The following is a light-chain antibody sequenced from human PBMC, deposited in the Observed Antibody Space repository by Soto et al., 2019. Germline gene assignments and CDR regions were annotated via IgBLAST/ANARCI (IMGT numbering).Light chain of an antibody. CDR3: SSYTSSSTLLV. J-gene: IGLJ2*01. Sequence: QSALTQPASVSGSPGQSITISCTGTRSDVGGYNFVSWFQQHPAKAPKLMIYEVSNRPSGVSDRFSGSKSGNTASLTISGLQAEDEAYYYCSSYTSSSTLLVFGGGTKVTVL. V-gene: IGLV2-14*01. CDR2: EVS. CDR1: RSDVGGYNF.